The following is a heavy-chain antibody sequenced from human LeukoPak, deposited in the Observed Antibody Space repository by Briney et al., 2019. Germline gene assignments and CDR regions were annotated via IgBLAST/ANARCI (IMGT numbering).Heavy chain of an antibody. Sequence: SETLSLTCTVSRYSIRSGDYWGWIRQPPGKGLEWIGNIYHSGSTDYNPSLKSRVTISVDTSKNQFYLKLISVTAADTAVYYCARLAADKKYYDFWSGYFGFDYWGPGTLVTVSS. CDR3: ARLAADKKYYDFWSGYFGFDY. V-gene: IGHV4-38-2*02. CDR1: RYSIRSGDY. D-gene: IGHD3-3*01. CDR2: IYHSGST. J-gene: IGHJ4*02.